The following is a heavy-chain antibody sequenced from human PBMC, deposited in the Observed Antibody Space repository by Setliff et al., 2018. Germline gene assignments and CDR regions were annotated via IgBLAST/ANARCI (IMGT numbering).Heavy chain of an antibody. CDR3: ARGPPDFVVVPAAAKFDY. Sequence: ASVKVSCKTSGYTFTNYGINWVRQAPGQGLEWMGWTSAYAQKFQGRVTMTTDTPTSTAYMELRSLRSDDTAVYFCARGPPDFVVVPAAAKFDYWGPGTLVTVSS. CDR1: GYTFTNYG. CDR2: TSA. J-gene: IGHJ4*02. D-gene: IGHD2-2*01. V-gene: IGHV1-18*01.